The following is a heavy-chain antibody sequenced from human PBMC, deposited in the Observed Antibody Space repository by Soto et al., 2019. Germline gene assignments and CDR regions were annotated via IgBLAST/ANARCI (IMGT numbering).Heavy chain of an antibody. J-gene: IGHJ3*02. Sequence: GGSLRLSCAAPGFTFSSYWMSWVRQAPGKGLEWVANIKQDGSEKYYVDSVKGRFTISRDNAKNSLYLQMNSLRTEDTVVYYCAREEWELLRAAFDIWGQGTMVTVS. CDR1: GFTFSSYW. D-gene: IGHD1-26*01. CDR3: AREEWELLRAAFDI. V-gene: IGHV3-7*03. CDR2: IKQDGSEK.